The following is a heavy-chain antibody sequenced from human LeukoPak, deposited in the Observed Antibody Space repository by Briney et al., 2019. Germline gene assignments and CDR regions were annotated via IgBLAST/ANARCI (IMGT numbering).Heavy chain of an antibody. V-gene: IGHV3-64*01. Sequence: GGSLRLSCAASGFTFSSYAMHWVRQAPGKGLEYVSAISSNGGSTYYANSVKGRFTISRDNSKNTLYLQMGSLRAEDMAVYYCAKQGVQFTFDIWGQGTMVTVSS. CDR1: GFTFSSYA. CDR3: AKQGVQFTFDI. CDR2: ISSNGGST. D-gene: IGHD1-1*01. J-gene: IGHJ3*02.